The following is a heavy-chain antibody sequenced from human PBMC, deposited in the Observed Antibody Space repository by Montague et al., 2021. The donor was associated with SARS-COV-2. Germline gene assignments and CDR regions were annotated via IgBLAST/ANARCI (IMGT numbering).Heavy chain of an antibody. CDR3: AGGGGNSADHYYDGMDV. Sequence: SETLFLTRTVSGGPISRNYWNWIRQHPGKGLEWIGYIYYSGTTNCNPSLKSRVTMSVDTSKNQFSLKLNSVTAAETAVYYCAGGGGNSADHYYDGMDVWGLGTTVTVSS. CDR1: GGPISRNY. CDR2: IYYSGTT. D-gene: IGHD4-23*01. V-gene: IGHV4-59*01. J-gene: IGHJ6*02.